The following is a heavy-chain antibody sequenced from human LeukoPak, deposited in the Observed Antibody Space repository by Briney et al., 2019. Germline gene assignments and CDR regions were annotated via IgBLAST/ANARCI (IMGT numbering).Heavy chain of an antibody. V-gene: IGHV1-18*04. Sequence: ASVKVSCKASGYTFTSYGISWVRQAPGQGLERMGWISAYNGNTNYAQKLQGRVTMTTDTSTSIAYMELRSLRSDDTAVYYCARLCYDILTGYYSADYWGQGTLVTVSS. D-gene: IGHD3-9*01. CDR1: GYTFTSYG. CDR3: ARLCYDILTGYYSADY. CDR2: ISAYNGNT. J-gene: IGHJ4*02.